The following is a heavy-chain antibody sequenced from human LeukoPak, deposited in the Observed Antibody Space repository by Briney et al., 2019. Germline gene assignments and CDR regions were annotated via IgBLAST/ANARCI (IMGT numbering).Heavy chain of an antibody. V-gene: IGHV1-69*02. CDR3: GRAVGPDNDAFDI. CDR1: GGTFSSYT. CDR2: IIPILGIA. Sequence: KVSSKASGGTFSSYTISWVRQAPGQGLEWRGRIIPILGIAHYAQKIQGRVAITADKSSSTADMELSSLRSEDTAVYYCGRAVGPDNDAFDIWGQGTMVTVSS. D-gene: IGHD1-14*01. J-gene: IGHJ3*02.